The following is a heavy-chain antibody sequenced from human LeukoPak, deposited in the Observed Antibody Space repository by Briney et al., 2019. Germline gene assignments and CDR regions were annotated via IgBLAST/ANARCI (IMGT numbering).Heavy chain of an antibody. V-gene: IGHV3-9*01. J-gene: IGHJ4*02. Sequence: GGSLRLSCAASGFTFSNYAMSWVRQAPGKGLEWVSGISWNSGSIGYADSVKGRFTISRDNAKNSLYLQMNSLRAEDTALYYCAKDGAGPFDYWGQGTLVTVSS. D-gene: IGHD6-19*01. CDR3: AKDGAGPFDY. CDR1: GFTFSNYA. CDR2: ISWNSGSI.